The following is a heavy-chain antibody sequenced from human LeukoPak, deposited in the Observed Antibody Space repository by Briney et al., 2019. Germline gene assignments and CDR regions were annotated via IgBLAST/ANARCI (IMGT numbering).Heavy chain of an antibody. J-gene: IGHJ4*02. CDR3: TRSTTIADDC. Sequence: GGSLRLSCAASGFTFSSFSMNWVRQAPGKGLEWVSSISTSGTYIYYADPVKGRFTISRDNAQNSLYLQMNSLRAEDTAVYYCTRSTTIADDCWGQGTLVTVSS. V-gene: IGHV3-21*01. CDR1: GFTFSSFS. D-gene: IGHD2-15*01. CDR2: ISTSGTYI.